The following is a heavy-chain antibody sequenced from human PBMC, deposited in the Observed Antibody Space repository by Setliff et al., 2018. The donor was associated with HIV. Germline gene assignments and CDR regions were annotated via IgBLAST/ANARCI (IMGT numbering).Heavy chain of an antibody. CDR2: ISGSGGST. CDR3: AKDRNRYSSGWYVY. D-gene: IGHD6-19*01. J-gene: IGHJ4*02. Sequence: PGGSLRLSCAASGFTFSSYAMSWVRQAPGKGLEWVSAISGSGGSTYYADSVKGRFTISRDNSKNTLYLQMNSLRAEDTAVYYRAKDRNRYSSGWYVYWGQGTLVTVSS. CDR1: GFTFSSYA. V-gene: IGHV3-23*01.